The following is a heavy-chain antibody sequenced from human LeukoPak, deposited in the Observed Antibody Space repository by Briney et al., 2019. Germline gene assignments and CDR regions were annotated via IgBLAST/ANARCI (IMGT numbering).Heavy chain of an antibody. CDR1: GFTFSSSA. J-gene: IGHJ4*02. V-gene: IGHV3-23*01. Sequence: GRSLRLSCAASGFTFSSSAMSWVRQAPGKGLEWVSAISNNGGYTNYADPVQGRFTISRDNSKSTAGLQMNSLNGGDMAVYYCAKGGYGYWGQGTLVTVSS. CDR3: AKGGYGY. D-gene: IGHD2-15*01. CDR2: ISNNGGYT.